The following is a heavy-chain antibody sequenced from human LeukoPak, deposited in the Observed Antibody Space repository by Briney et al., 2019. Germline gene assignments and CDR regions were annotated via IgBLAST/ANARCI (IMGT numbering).Heavy chain of an antibody. D-gene: IGHD3-10*01. CDR3: ARCPVTMVRGVIIVDAFDI. CDR1: GGTFSSYA. J-gene: IGHJ3*02. Sequence: SVKVSCKASGGTFSSYAISWVRQAPGQGLEWMGGIIPIFGTANYAQKFQGRVTITSDESTSTAYMELSSLRSEDTAVYYCARCPVTMVRGVIIVDAFDIWGQGTMVTVSS. V-gene: IGHV1-69*13. CDR2: IIPIFGTA.